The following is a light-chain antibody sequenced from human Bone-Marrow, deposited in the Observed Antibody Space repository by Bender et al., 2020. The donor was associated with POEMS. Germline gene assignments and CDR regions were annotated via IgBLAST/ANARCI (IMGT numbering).Light chain of an antibody. V-gene: IGLV2-23*02. J-gene: IGLJ3*02. CDR2: EVS. CDR1: SSDVGTYDL. Sequence: QSALTQPASVSGSPGQSITISCTGTSSDVGTYDLVSWYQHHSGKAPKLIIYEVSQRPSGVSDRFSASKSGNAASLTVSGLRAEDEADYYCAAWDAGLSGGVFGGGTKLTVL. CDR3: AAWDAGLSGGV.